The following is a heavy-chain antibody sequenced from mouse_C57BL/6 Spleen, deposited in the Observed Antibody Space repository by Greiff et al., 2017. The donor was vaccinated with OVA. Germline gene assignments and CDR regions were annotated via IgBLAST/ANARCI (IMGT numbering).Heavy chain of an antibody. V-gene: IGHV1-61*01. CDR3: ARNRAYSNYDYYAMDY. J-gene: IGHJ4*01. CDR2: IYPSDSET. Sequence: VQLQQPGAELVRPGSSVKLSCKASGYTFTSYWLDWVKQRPGQGLEWIGNIYPSDSETHYNQKFKDKATLTVDKSSRTAYMQLSSLTSEDSAVYYCARNRAYSNYDYYAMDYWGQGTSVTVSS. CDR1: GYTFTSYW. D-gene: IGHD2-5*01.